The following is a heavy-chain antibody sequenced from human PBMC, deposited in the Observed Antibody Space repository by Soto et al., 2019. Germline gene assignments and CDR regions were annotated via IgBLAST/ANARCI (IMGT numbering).Heavy chain of an antibody. J-gene: IGHJ4*02. CDR2: IYTSVST. V-gene: IGHV4-4*07. Sequence: PSDTLSITCTFSGFSISSYYLSWIRQPAGKGLEWLGRIYTSVSTNYNPSLNSRVTMSVDTSKNQFSLKLSSVTAADTAVYYCARDYYDSSGYYPADYWGQGTLVTVSS. D-gene: IGHD3-22*01. CDR1: GFSISSYY. CDR3: ARDYYDSSGYYPADY.